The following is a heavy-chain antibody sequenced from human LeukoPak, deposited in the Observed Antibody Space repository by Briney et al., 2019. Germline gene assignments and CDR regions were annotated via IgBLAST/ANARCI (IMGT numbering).Heavy chain of an antibody. CDR1: GFTFSTYE. J-gene: IGHJ4*02. D-gene: IGHD4-23*01. V-gene: IGHV3-48*03. CDR2: ISSSGFTR. CDR3: AREIHGGNTGVFDY. Sequence: GGSLRLSCAASGFTFSTYEMNWVCQAPGKGLEWVSYISSSGFTRYYADSVKGRFTISRDNSKNTLYLQMNSLRAEDTALYYCAREIHGGNTGVFDYWGQGTLVTVSS.